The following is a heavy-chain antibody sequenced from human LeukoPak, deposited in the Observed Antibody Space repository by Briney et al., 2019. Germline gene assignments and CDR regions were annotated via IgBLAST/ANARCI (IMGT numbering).Heavy chain of an antibody. D-gene: IGHD2-8*01. J-gene: IGHJ4*02. V-gene: IGHV5-51*01. CDR2: IYPGDSDT. CDR3: ARRRYCTNGVCYPTEGVTHIPFDY. Sequence: GESLKISCKGSGYSFTSYWIGWVRQMPGKGLEWMGIIYPGDSDTRYSPSFQGQVTISADKSISTAYLQWSSLKSSDTAMYYCARRRYCTNGVCYPTEGVTHIPFDYWGQGTLVTVSS. CDR1: GYSFTSYW.